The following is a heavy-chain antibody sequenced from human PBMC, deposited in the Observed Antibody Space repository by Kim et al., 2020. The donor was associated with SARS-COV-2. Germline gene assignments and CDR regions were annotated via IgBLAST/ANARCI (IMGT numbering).Heavy chain of an antibody. J-gene: IGHJ6*02. CDR1: GFTFGSYG. Sequence: GGSLRLSCAASGFTFGSYGMHWVRQAPGKGLEWVAVISYDGSNKYYADSVKGRFTISRDNSKNTLYLQMNSLRAEDTAEYYCAKEEYSSSSTLRRGMDVWGQGTTVTVSS. V-gene: IGHV3-30*18. D-gene: IGHD6-6*01. CDR2: ISYDGSNK. CDR3: AKEEYSSSSTLRRGMDV.